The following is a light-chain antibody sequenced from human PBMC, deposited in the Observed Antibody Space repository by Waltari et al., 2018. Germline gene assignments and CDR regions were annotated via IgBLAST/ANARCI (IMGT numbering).Light chain of an antibody. CDR1: QSLTERY. CDR2: GAP. CDR3: QQYGSSILYT. V-gene: IGKV3-20*01. J-gene: IGKJ2*01. Sequence: RASQSLTERYLAWYQQKPRQPPKHLLYGAPSRAAGIPDRFSGSGSGTDFSLTINRLEPDDSAVYYCQQYGSSILYTFGQGTKLEIK.